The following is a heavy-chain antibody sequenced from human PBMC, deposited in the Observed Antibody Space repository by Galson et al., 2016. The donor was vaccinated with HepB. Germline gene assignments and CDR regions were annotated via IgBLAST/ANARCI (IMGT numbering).Heavy chain of an antibody. CDR3: ARTSRGYSFDL. D-gene: IGHD3-22*01. V-gene: IGHV1-69*04. Sequence: SVKVSCKASGGTFSTYAFSWVRQAPGQGLEWMGRIIPIVGVPNYAQKFQGRVTIFADKSTTTAYMDLSSLRTEDTAVYYCARTSRGYSFDLWGQGTLVTVSS. CDR1: GGTFSTYA. CDR2: IIPIVGVP. J-gene: IGHJ4*02.